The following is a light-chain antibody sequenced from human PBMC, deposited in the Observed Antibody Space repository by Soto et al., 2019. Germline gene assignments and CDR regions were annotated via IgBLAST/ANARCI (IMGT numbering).Light chain of an antibody. CDR3: QQRSNWPLT. V-gene: IGKV3-11*01. Sequence: EIVLTQSPVTLSLSPGERATLSCRASQSVTSFLTCYQQKPGQAPRLLIYDVSNRATGIPARVSGSESRTDFNLTISSLEPADFAVYYCQQRSNWPLTFVGGTKVEIK. CDR1: QSVTSF. CDR2: DVS. J-gene: IGKJ4*01.